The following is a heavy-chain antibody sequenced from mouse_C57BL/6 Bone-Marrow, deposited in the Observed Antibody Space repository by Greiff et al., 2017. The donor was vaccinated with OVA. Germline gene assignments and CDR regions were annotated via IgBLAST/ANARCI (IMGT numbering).Heavy chain of an antibody. CDR3: ARDANYGNPYYAMDY. V-gene: IGHV7-1*01. CDR1: GFTFSDFY. D-gene: IGHD2-1*01. CDR2: SRNKANDYTT. Sequence: EVKLVESGGGLVQSGRSLRLSCAPSGFTFSDFYMEWVRQAPGKGLEWIAASRNKANDYTTEYSASVKGRFIVSRDTSQSILYLQMNALRAEDTAIYYCARDANYGNPYYAMDYWGQGTSVTVSS. J-gene: IGHJ4*01.